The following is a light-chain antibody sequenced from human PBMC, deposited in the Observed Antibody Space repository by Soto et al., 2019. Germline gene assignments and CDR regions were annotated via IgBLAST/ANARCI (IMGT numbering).Light chain of an antibody. CDR2: DVS. CDR3: SSYTSSSTLKV. V-gene: IGLV2-14*01. Sequence: SVLTQPASVSGSPGQSITISCTGTSSDVGGYNYVSWYQQHPDKAPKLMIYDVSNRPSGVSNRFSGSKSGNTASLTISGLQAEDEADYYCSSYTSSSTLKVFGGGTKLTVL. J-gene: IGLJ2*01. CDR1: SSDVGGYNY.